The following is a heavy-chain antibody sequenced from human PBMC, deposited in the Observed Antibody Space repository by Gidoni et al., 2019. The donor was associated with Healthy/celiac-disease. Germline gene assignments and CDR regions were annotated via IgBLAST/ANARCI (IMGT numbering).Heavy chain of an antibody. CDR1: GFTFSSYA. CDR3: AKDPSYSNYASEGFDY. CDR2: ISGSGGST. D-gene: IGHD4-4*01. V-gene: IGHV3-23*01. J-gene: IGHJ4*02. Sequence: EVQLLESGGGLVQPGGSLRLSCAASGFTFSSYAMSWVRQAPGKGLEWVSAISGSGGSTYYADSVKGRFTISRDNSKNTLYLQMNSLRAEDTAVYYCAKDPSYSNYASEGFDYWGQGTLVTVSS.